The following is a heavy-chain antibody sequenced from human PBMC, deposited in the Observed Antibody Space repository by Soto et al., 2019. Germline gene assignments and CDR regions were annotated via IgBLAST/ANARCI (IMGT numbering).Heavy chain of an antibody. CDR1: GYTFTSFY. J-gene: IGHJ5*02. CDR3: ARAPPLGYCSGGSCYSSWFDP. V-gene: IGHV1-8*01. CDR2: MNPNSGNT. Sequence: ASVKVSCKASGYTFTSFYINWVRQGTGQGLEWMGWMNPNSGNTGYAQKFQGRVTMTRNTSISTAYMELSSLRSEDTAVYYCARAPPLGYCSGGSCYSSWFDPWGQGTLVTVSS. D-gene: IGHD2-15*01.